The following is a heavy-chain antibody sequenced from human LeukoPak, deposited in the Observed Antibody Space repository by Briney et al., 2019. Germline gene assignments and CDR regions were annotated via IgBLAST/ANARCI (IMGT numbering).Heavy chain of an antibody. Sequence: SETLSLTCTVSGGSVSSGSYYWSWIRQPPGEGLEWIGYIYYSGSTNYNPSLKSRVTISVDTSKNQFSLKLSSVTAADTAVYYCARERAAPNWFDPWGQGTLVTVSS. V-gene: IGHV4-61*01. CDR2: IYYSGST. D-gene: IGHD2-15*01. CDR3: ARERAAPNWFDP. J-gene: IGHJ5*02. CDR1: GGSVSSGSYY.